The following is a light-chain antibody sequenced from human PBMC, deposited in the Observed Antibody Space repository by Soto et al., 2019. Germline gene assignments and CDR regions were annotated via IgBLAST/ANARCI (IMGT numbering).Light chain of an antibody. CDR3: QQYNSYSRT. CDR1: QSIDSW. V-gene: IGKV1-5*03. J-gene: IGKJ1*01. CDR2: KAS. Sequence: DIQMTQSPSTLSASIGDRVTITCRASQSIDSWLAWYQQKPGKAPKLLIYKASSLQTGVPSRFSGSGSGTEFTLTISSLQPDDFPTYYCQQYNSYSRTFGQGTKVEVK.